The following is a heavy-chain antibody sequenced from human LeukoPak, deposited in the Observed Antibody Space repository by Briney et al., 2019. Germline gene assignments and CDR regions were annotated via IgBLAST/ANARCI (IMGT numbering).Heavy chain of an antibody. CDR1: GFTFTSYA. J-gene: IGHJ4*02. CDR2: ISGSAGST. CDR3: SKDDYYSSGTSQIDS. Sequence: GGSLRLSCAASGFTFTSYAMSWVRQAPGKGLEWVSTISGSAGSTYYADSVKGRFTISRDNSKNTLYLQMNSLRVEDTAVYYCSKDDYYSSGTSQIDSWGQGTLVTVSS. V-gene: IGHV3-23*01. D-gene: IGHD3-22*01.